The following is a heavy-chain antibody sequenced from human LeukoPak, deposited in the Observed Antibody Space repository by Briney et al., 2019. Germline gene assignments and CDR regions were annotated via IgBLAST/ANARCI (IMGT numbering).Heavy chain of an antibody. Sequence: GGSLRLSCAASGFTFSSYAIHWVRQAPGKGLEWGAVISYGGNNKYYADSVKGRFTISRDNSKNSLYLQMNGLRTEDTAVYYCARIEYSGYDFGQPYYYGMDVWGQGTTVTVSS. CDR2: ISYGGNNK. CDR3: ARIEYSGYDFGQPYYYGMDV. D-gene: IGHD5-12*01. J-gene: IGHJ6*02. V-gene: IGHV3-30-3*01. CDR1: GFTFSSYA.